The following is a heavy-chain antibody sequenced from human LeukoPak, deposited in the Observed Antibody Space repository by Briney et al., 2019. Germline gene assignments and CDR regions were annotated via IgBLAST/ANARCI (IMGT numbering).Heavy chain of an antibody. CDR3: ARGAASGGYDY. Sequence: GGSLRLSCAASGFIISDDDVHWVRQAPGKGLEFVSAITSNGGRTFYANSVKGRFTISRDNSKNALYLQMDSLRADDMAVYYCARGAASGGYDYWGQGALVTVSS. J-gene: IGHJ4*02. CDR2: ITSNGGRT. V-gene: IGHV3-64*01. CDR1: GFIISDDD. D-gene: IGHD3-10*01.